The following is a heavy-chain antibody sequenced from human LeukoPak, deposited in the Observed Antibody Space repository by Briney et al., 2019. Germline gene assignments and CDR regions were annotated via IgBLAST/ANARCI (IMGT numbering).Heavy chain of an antibody. CDR2: IIPIFGTA. CDR1: GGSFSSYA. J-gene: IGHJ4*02. V-gene: IGHV1-69*13. Sequence: GASVKVSCKASGGSFSSYAISWVRQAPGQGLEWMGGIIPIFGTANYAQKFQGRVTITADESTSTAYMELSSLRSEDTAVYYCASDYDSSGYYVDYWGQGTLVTVSS. CDR3: ASDYDSSGYYVDY. D-gene: IGHD3-22*01.